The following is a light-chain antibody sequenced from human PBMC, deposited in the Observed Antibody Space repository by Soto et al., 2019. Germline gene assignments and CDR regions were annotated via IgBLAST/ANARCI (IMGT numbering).Light chain of an antibody. Sequence: EIVMTPSPATLSVSPGERATLSCRASQSVSSNLAWYQQKPGQAPRLLIYGASTRATGVPARFSGSGSGTDFTLTISRLEPEDFAVYYCQQYGSSGTFGQGTKGDIK. V-gene: IGKV3-15*01. J-gene: IGKJ1*01. CDR3: QQYGSSGT. CDR2: GAS. CDR1: QSVSSN.